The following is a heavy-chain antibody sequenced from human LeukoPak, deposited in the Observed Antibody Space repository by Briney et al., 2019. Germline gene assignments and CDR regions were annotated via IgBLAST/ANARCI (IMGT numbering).Heavy chain of an antibody. Sequence: GGSLRLSCAASGFTFSSYWMSWVRQAPGKGLEWVANIEQDGSEKYYVDSVKGRFTISRDNAKNSLYLQMNSLRAEDTAAYYCARDRRYYDSSGYYKGFDYWGQGTLVTVSS. V-gene: IGHV3-7*01. CDR3: ARDRRYYDSSGYYKGFDY. CDR1: GFTFSSYW. CDR2: IEQDGSEK. D-gene: IGHD3-22*01. J-gene: IGHJ4*02.